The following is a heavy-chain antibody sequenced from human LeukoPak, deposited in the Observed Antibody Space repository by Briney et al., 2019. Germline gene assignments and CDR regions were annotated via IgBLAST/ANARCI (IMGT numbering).Heavy chain of an antibody. V-gene: IGHV4-39*01. J-gene: IGHJ4*02. CDR2: FDYRRRN. CDR1: GGSISSGSHY. Sequence: PSETLSLTCTDSGGSISSGSHYWGWHRQPPGKGLEWFGSFDYRRRNYDSPSHKRRVTICVNTSKKQLSLKLTSVTAADTAVYYCARQPHPANYDYVWGSYRYDSYLFDYWGQGTLVTVSS. D-gene: IGHD3-16*02. CDR3: ARQPHPANYDYVWGSYRYDSYLFDY.